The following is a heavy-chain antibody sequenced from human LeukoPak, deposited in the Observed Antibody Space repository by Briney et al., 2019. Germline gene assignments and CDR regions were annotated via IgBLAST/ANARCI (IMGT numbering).Heavy chain of an antibody. J-gene: IGHJ6*02. CDR3: ATIAATPTYYYYYGMDV. Sequence: SETLSLTCTVSGGSISSYYWSWIRQPPGKGLEWIGYIYYSGSTNYNPSLKSRVTISVDTSKNQFSLKLSSVTAADTAVYYCATIAATPTYYYYYGMDVWGQGTTVTVSS. D-gene: IGHD2-15*01. V-gene: IGHV4-59*01. CDR2: IYYSGST. CDR1: GGSISSYY.